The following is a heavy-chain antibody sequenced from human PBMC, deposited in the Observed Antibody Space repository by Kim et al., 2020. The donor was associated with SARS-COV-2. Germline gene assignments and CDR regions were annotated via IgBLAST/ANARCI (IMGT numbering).Heavy chain of an antibody. J-gene: IGHJ4*02. D-gene: IGHD1-1*01. Sequence: GGSLRLSCAASGFTFSNAWMSWVRQAPGKGLEWVGRIKSKTDGGTTDYAAPVKGRFTISRDDSKNTLYLQMNSLKTEDTAVYYCTTDPQGNDLYYFDYWGQGTLVTVSS. CDR3: TTDPQGNDLYYFDY. V-gene: IGHV3-15*01. CDR2: IKSKTDGGTT. CDR1: GFTFSNAW.